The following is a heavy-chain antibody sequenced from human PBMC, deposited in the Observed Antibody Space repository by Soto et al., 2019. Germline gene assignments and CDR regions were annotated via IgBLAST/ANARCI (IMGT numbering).Heavy chain of an antibody. J-gene: IGHJ6*02. CDR3: ARPRLPDWLYPDNYYTGRDV. V-gene: IGHV3-74*01. CDR2: INTDGSST. D-gene: IGHD3-3*01. CDR1: GFTFSSYW. Sequence: GGSLRLSCAASGFTFSSYWMHWVRQAPGKGLVWVSRINTDGSSTSYADSVKGRFTISRDNAKNTLYLQMNSLRAEDTAVYYCARPRLPDWLYPDNYYTGRDVGGQGTRVTVS.